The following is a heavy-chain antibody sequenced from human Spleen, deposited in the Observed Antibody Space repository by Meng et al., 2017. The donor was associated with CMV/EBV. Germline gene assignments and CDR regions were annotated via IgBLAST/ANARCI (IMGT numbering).Heavy chain of an antibody. CDR3: ARDRSLYFFDY. CDR2: IRSGGGNI. Sequence: SCIVSGFPFSGYYISWIRQAPGKGLEWISNIRSGGGNIDYADSVKGRFTISRDNAKNSVYLQMNTLRAEDTAVYYCARDRSLYFFDYWGQGTLVTVSS. J-gene: IGHJ4*02. CDR1: GFPFSGYY. D-gene: IGHD3-16*02. V-gene: IGHV3-11*01.